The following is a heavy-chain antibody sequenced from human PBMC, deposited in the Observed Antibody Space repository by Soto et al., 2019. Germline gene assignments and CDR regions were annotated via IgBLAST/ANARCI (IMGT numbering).Heavy chain of an antibody. CDR3: ARDVGRSRDGYNRGGLQYYFDY. CDR1: GFTFSSYG. V-gene: IGHV3-33*01. CDR2: IWYDGSNK. J-gene: IGHJ4*02. D-gene: IGHD5-12*01. Sequence: GGSLRLSCAASGFTFSSYGMHWVRQAPGKGLEWVAVIWYDGSNKYYADSVKGRFTISRDNSKNTLYLQMNSLRAEDTAVYYCARDVGRSRDGYNRGGLQYYFDYWGQGTLVTVSS.